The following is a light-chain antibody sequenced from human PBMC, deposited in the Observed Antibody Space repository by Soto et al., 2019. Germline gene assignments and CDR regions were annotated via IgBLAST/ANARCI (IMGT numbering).Light chain of an antibody. CDR3: SSYTSSNTPYV. J-gene: IGLJ1*01. V-gene: IGLV2-14*01. CDR2: EVT. Sequence: QLVLTQPASVSGSPGQSITISCTGSSSDVGGYNFVSWYQHHPGKAPKLILYEVTTRPSGVSSRFSGSKSGNTASLTISGLQTDVEANYYCSSYTSSNTPYVFGTGTKVTVL. CDR1: SSDVGGYNF.